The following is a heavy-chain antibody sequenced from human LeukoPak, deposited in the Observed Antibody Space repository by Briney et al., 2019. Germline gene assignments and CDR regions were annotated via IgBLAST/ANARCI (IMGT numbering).Heavy chain of an antibody. CDR1: GFSFDNYA. Sequence: GSLRLSCAASGFSFDNYAMSWVRQAPGKGLEWIGFIYSSGTTNYNPSLKSRLTISVDTSKNHFSLKLSSVTAADTAVYYCARGSSKITIFGAVIRSFDYWGQGTLVTVSS. CDR2: IYSSGTT. V-gene: IGHV4-59*12. J-gene: IGHJ4*02. D-gene: IGHD3-3*01. CDR3: ARGSSKITIFGAVIRSFDY.